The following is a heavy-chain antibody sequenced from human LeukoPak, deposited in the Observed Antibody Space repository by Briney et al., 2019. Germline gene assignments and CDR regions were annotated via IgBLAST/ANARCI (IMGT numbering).Heavy chain of an antibody. D-gene: IGHD3-16*01. V-gene: IGHV3-21*01. CDR2: ITSDSRYM. J-gene: IGHJ4*02. CDR1: GFTFSSYS. Sequence: PGGSLRLSCAASGFTFSSYSMNWVRQAPGKALEWVSSITSDSRYMYYGDSVKGRFTISRDNAKNSLFLQMDSLRAEDTAVYYCARGFWGWEVDYWGQGTLVTVSS. CDR3: ARGFWGWEVDY.